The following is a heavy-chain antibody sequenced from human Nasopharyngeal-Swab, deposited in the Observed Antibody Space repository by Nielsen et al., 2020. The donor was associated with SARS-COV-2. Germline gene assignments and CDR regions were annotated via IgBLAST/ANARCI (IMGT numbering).Heavy chain of an antibody. Sequence: ASVKVSCKASGYTFTSYGISWVRQAPGQGLEWMGWISAYNGNTNYAQKLQGRVTMTTDTYTSTAYMELRSLRSDDTAVYYWASRDLYGSIDYWGQGTLVTVSS. CDR1: GYTFTSYG. CDR2: ISAYNGNT. J-gene: IGHJ4*02. V-gene: IGHV1-18*04. D-gene: IGHD3-10*01. CDR3: ASRDLYGSIDY.